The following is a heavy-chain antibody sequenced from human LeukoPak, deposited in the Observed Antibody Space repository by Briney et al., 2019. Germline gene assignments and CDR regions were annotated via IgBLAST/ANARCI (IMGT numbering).Heavy chain of an antibody. D-gene: IGHD1-26*01. J-gene: IGHJ4*02. CDR1: GFTFSSHT. Sequence: GGSLRLSCAASGFTFSSHTMGWVRQALGKGLEWVSGISGSGVNTYYADSVRGRFTISRDNSKNTLYLQMDSLRAEDTAVYYCAKAFGRATYDFWGQGILVTVSS. V-gene: IGHV3-23*01. CDR2: ISGSGVNT. CDR3: AKAFGRATYDF.